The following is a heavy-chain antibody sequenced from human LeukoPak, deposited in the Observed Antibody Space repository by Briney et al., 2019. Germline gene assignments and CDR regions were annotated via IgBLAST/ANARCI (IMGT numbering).Heavy chain of an antibody. J-gene: IGHJ6*03. CDR2: IGSSSSTI. D-gene: IGHD3-16*01. Sequence: GSQRLSCAASGFTFSIFGMNWARQAPGKGLEWVAYIGSSSSTIYYADSMKGRFTISRDNAKKSLSLQMSSLRAEDTAVYYCARRRDDILSYSYDYYMDVWGKGTTVTVSS. V-gene: IGHV3-48*04. CDR3: ARRRDDILSYSYDYYMDV. CDR1: GFTFSIFG.